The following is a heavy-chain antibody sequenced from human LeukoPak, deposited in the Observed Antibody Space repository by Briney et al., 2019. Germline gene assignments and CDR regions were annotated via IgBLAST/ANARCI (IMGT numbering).Heavy chain of an antibody. V-gene: IGHV3-48*01. Sequence: PGGSLRLSCVASGFTFSSYSTNWVRQAPGKGLEWVSSISNSGASTDYADSVKGRFTISRDNAKKSLFLQMNSLRAEDTAAYYCAAASAFSSSWRSWGQGTVVTVSS. CDR2: ISNSGAST. D-gene: IGHD6-13*01. CDR3: AAASAFSSSWRS. J-gene: IGHJ5*02. CDR1: GFTFSSYS.